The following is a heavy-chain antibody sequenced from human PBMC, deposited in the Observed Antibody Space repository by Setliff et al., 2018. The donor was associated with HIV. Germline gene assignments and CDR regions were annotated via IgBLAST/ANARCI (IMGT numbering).Heavy chain of an antibody. CDR2: ISYDTTHE. CDR3: ASTSLPCSGGSCSLFYYYYYMDV. CDR1: GFPFSSYA. J-gene: IGHJ6*03. D-gene: IGHD2-15*01. V-gene: IGHV3-30*04. Sequence: GGSLRLSCTASGFPFSSYAMYWVRQAPGKGLEWVALISYDTTHEYYAESVKGRFTISRDNSKNTLYLQMNSLRAEDSAVYYCASTSLPCSGGSCSLFYYYYYMDVWGKGTTVTVSS.